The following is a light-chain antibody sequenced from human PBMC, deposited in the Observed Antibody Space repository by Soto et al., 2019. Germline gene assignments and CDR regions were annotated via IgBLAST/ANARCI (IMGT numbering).Light chain of an antibody. V-gene: IGLV1-44*01. CDR1: SSNIGSNT. Sequence: QSVLTQPPSASGTPGQRVTISCSGSSSNIGSNTVNWYQQVPGTAPKLLIYSHNQRPSGVPDRFSGSKSGTSASLAISGLQSEDEADYYCATWDDRLSGWVFGGGTQLTVL. CDR3: ATWDDRLSGWV. J-gene: IGLJ3*02. CDR2: SHN.